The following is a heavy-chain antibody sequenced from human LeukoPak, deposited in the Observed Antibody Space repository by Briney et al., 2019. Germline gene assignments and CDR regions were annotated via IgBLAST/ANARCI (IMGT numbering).Heavy chain of an antibody. CDR1: GFTFSTYG. D-gene: IGHD3-22*01. V-gene: IGHV3-30*18. CDR3: AKPRHDYYDSSAYYFDY. CDR2: ISYHGTDK. J-gene: IGHJ4*02. Sequence: GGSLRLSCAASGFTFSTYGMHWVRQAPGKGLEWVAVISYHGTDKYYADSLKGRFTISRDNSKNTLYLQIDSLRAEDTAVYYCAKPRHDYYDSSAYYFDYWGQGTLVTVSS.